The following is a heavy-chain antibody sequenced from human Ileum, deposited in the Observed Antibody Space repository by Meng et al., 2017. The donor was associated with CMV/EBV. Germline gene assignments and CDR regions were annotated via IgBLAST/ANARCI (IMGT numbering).Heavy chain of an antibody. CDR1: GFPFSSYS. Sequence: SGFPFSSYSMTWVRQAPGKGLEWVSSISTSGNSMYYADSVRGRFTISRDNAKNSLYLQMNSLRAEDMAVYYCTRAASGGGPVGEPTDYWGQGTLVTVSS. D-gene: IGHD3-16*01. J-gene: IGHJ4*02. CDR3: TRAASGGGPVGEPTDY. CDR2: ISTSGNSM. V-gene: IGHV3-21*01.